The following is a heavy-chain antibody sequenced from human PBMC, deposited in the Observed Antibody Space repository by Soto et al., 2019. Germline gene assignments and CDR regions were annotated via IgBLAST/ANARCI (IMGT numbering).Heavy chain of an antibody. CDR2: IKQDGSEK. D-gene: IGHD5-18*01. CDR3: ASGYSYGYFDY. CDR1: GFTFSSYW. Sequence: PGGSLRLSCVASGFTFSSYWMSWVRQAPGKGLEWVANIKQDGSEKYYVDSVKGRFTISRDNAKNSLYLQMNSLRAEDTAVYYCASGYSYGYFDYWGQGTLVTVSS. J-gene: IGHJ4*02. V-gene: IGHV3-7*01.